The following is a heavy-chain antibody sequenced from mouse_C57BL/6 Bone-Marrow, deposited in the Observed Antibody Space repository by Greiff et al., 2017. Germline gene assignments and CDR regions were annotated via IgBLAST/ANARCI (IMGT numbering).Heavy chain of an antibody. CDR1: GFTFSSYA. V-gene: IGHV5-4*01. J-gene: IGHJ2*01. D-gene: IGHD4-1*01. Sequence: EVKLVESGGGLVKPGGSLKLSCAASGFTFSSYAMSWVRQTPEKRLEWVATISDGGSYTYYPDNVKGRFTISRDNAKNNLYLQRSHLKSEDTAMYYCAREEELFFDYWGQGTTLTVSS. CDR2: ISDGGSYT. CDR3: AREEELFFDY.